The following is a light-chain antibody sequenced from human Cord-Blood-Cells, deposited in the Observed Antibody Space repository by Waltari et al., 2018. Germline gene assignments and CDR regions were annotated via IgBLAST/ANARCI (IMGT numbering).Light chain of an antibody. CDR2: EGS. V-gene: IGLV2-23*01. CDR3: CSYAGSSTLWV. Sequence: QSVLTQPASVSGSPGQSITISCTGTSSVVGSYNLVSWYQQHPGKAPKLMIYEGSKRPSGVSNRFSGSKSGNTASLTISGLQAEDEADYYCCSYAGSSTLWVFGGGTKLTVL. CDR1: SSVVGSYNL. J-gene: IGLJ3*02.